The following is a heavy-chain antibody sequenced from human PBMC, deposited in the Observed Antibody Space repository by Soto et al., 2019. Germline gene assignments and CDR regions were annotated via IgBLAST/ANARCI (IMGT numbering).Heavy chain of an antibody. Sequence: GPGVKKPGASVKVSCKASGYTFVNYAISWVRQAPGQGLECVGWISSYNSITNYPQDLQGRVTLTTDTSTSTAYMELRRLTSDDTAVYYCARYCSGGSCNTGGAFELWGQGTMVTVSS. CDR3: ARYCSGGSCNTGGAFEL. CDR1: GYTFVNYA. D-gene: IGHD2-15*01. J-gene: IGHJ3*01. CDR2: ISSYNSIT. V-gene: IGHV1-18*01.